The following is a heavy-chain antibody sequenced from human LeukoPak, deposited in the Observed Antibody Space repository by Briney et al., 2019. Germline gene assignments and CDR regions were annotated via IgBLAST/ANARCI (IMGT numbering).Heavy chain of an antibody. CDR1: GGSISSYY. V-gene: IGHV4-59*01. D-gene: IGHD2-2*01. J-gene: IGHJ5*02. CDR2: IYYSGST. CDR3: ARGVHIVVVPAATDWFDP. Sequence: PSETLSLTCTVSGGSISSYYWSWIRQPPGKGLEWIGYIYYSGSTNYNPSLKSRVTISVDTFKNQFSLKLSSVTAADTAVYYCARGVHIVVVPAATDWFDPWGQGTLVTVSS.